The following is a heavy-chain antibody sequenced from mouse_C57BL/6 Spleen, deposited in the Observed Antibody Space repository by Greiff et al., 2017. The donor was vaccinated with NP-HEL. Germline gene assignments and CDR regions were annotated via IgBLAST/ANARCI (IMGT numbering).Heavy chain of an antibody. J-gene: IGHJ3*01. CDR3: ARGDGYSIAH. CDR2: ISSGSSTI. D-gene: IGHD2-3*01. CDR1: GFTFSDYG. Sequence: EVHLVESGGGLVKPGGSLKLSCAASGFTFSDYGMHWVRQAPEKGLEWVAYISSGSSTIYYADTVKGRFTISRDNAKNTLFLQMTSLRSEDTAMYYCARGDGYSIAHWGQGTLVTVSA. V-gene: IGHV5-17*01.